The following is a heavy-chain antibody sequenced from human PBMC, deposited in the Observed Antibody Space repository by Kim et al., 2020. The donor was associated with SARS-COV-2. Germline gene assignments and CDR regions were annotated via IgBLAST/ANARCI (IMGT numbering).Heavy chain of an antibody. CDR2: ISYEGSKK. D-gene: IGHD3-3*01. V-gene: IGHV3-30*03. CDR1: GFTFNNFG. CDR3: ARSGGVFDFRSSYY. Sequence: GGSLRLSCAGSGFTFNNFGMHWVRQTPGKGLEWPASISYEGSKKYYEDSLKGRFTISRDSSKSTLYLQMNSLRAEDTALYYCARSGGVFDFRSSYY. J-gene: IGHJ6*01.